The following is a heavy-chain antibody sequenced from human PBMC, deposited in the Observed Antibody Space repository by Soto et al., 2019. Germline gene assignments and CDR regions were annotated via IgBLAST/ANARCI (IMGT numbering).Heavy chain of an antibody. J-gene: IGHJ3*02. D-gene: IGHD3-10*01. V-gene: IGHV4-39*01. Sequence: SETLSLTCTVSGGSISSSSYYWGWIRQPPGKGLEWIGSIYYSGSTYYNPSLKSRVTISVDTSKNQFSLKLSSVTAADTAVYYCARVTYYYGSGSYYPVAFDIWGQGTMVT. CDR2: IYYSGST. CDR1: GGSISSSSYY. CDR3: ARVTYYYGSGSYYPVAFDI.